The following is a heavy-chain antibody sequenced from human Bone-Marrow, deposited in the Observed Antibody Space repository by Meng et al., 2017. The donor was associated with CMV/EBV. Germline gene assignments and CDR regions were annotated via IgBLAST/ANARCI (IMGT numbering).Heavy chain of an antibody. J-gene: IGHJ4*02. CDR3: ARDQNGYDLFDY. CDR2: IKQDGSEK. CDR1: GFTFSSYW. V-gene: IGHV3-7*01. Sequence: GESLKISCAASGFTFSSYWMSWVRQAPGKGLEWVANIKQDGSEKYYVASVKGRFTISRDNAKNSLYLQMNSLRAEDTAVYYCARDQNGYDLFDYWGQGTLVTVSS. D-gene: IGHD5-12*01.